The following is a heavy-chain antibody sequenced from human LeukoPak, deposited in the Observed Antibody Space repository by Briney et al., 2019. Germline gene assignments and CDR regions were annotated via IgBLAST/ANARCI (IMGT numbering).Heavy chain of an antibody. CDR1: GFTFRSHW. D-gene: IGHD3-22*01. V-gene: IGHV3-7*03. Sequence: PGGSLRLSCAASGFTFRSHWMSWVRQPPGDELEWVASIKQEGSEKYYVDSVRGRFTVSRDNAKNSLYLQMNSLRAEDTAVYYCAKVPGGYYYGYWGQGTLATVSS. J-gene: IGHJ4*02. CDR3: AKVPGGYYYGY. CDR2: IKQEGSEK.